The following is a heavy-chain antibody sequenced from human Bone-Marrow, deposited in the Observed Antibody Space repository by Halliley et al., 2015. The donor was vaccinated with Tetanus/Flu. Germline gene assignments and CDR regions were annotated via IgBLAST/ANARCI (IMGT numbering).Heavy chain of an antibody. CDR3: ARLDTSREENAFDI. CDR2: IYSSSGNT. V-gene: IGHV4-59*08. Sequence: LRLSCTVSDDSKSPYYWGWIRQPPGKRLEWIGYIYSSSGNTDYNPSLKSRVTISIDMSNNQFSLNLRSVTAADTAVYFCARLDTSREENAFDIWGQGTMVTVSS. J-gene: IGHJ3*02. CDR1: DDSKSPYY. D-gene: IGHD3-16*01.